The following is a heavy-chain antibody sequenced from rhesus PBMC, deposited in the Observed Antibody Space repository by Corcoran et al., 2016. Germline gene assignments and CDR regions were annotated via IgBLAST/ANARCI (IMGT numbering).Heavy chain of an antibody. CDR1: GGSISSNY. D-gene: IGHD1-44*01. Sequence: QVQLQESGPGLVKPLETLSLTCAVSGGSISSNYWSWIRQPPGKGREWIGYIYGSGSSTNYNPSRKSRVNLSVDTSKNQFSRKLSSVTAADTAVYYCARELQGAHFDYWGQGVLVTVSS. V-gene: IGHV4S11*01. CDR2: IYGSGSST. J-gene: IGHJ4*01. CDR3: ARELQGAHFDY.